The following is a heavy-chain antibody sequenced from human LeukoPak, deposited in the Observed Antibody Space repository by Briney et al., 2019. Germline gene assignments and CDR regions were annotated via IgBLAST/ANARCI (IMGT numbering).Heavy chain of an antibody. V-gene: IGHV1-8*01. Sequence: ASVKVSCKASGYTFTSYDINWVRQATGQGLEWMGWMNPNSGNTGYAQKFQGRVTMTRNTSISTAYMELSSLRSEDTAVYYCARGREYYSDSSGYYGGDYWGQGTLVTVSS. CDR2: MNPNSGNT. D-gene: IGHD3-22*01. CDR3: ARGREYYSDSSGYYGGDY. CDR1: GYTFTSYD. J-gene: IGHJ4*02.